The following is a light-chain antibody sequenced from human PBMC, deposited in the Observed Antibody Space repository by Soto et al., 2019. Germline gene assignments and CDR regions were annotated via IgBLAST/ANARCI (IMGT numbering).Light chain of an antibody. J-gene: IGLJ1*01. CDR1: SSDVGGYNY. CDR2: EVS. V-gene: IGLV2-14*01. Sequence: QSALTQPASVSGSPGQSITISCTRTSSDVGGYNYVSWYQQHPGKAPKLMIYEVSNRPSGVSNRFSGSKSGNTASLTISGLQAEDEADYYCSSYTSSGTLVFGTGTKLTVL. CDR3: SSYTSSGTLV.